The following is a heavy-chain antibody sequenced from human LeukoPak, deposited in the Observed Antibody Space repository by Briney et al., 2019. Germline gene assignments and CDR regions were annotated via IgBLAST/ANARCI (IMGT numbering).Heavy chain of an antibody. Sequence: SETLSLTCSVSGGSISTYYWTWIRQPPGKGLEWIGYIYYTGSTNYNPSLKSRATMSVDTSKSQLSLKMTSVTAADTAVYYCARLKTTYSSGWYGFDYWGQGTLVTVSS. CDR3: ARLKTTYSSGWYGFDY. D-gene: IGHD6-19*01. CDR1: GGSISTYY. J-gene: IGHJ4*02. V-gene: IGHV4-59*08. CDR2: IYYTGST.